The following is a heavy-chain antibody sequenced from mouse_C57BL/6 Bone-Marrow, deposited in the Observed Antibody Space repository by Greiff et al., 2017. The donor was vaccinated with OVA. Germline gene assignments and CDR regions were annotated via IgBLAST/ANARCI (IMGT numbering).Heavy chain of an antibody. CDR1: GFTFSDAW. CDR3: TTDYYGSSDYAMDY. CDR2: IRNKANNHAT. Sequence: EVKVEESGGGLVQPGGSMKLSCAASGFTFSDAWMDWVRQSPAKGLEWVAEIRNKANNHATYYAESVKGRFTNSRNDSKSSVYLQMNSLRAEDTGIYYCTTDYYGSSDYAMDYWGQGTSVTVSS. J-gene: IGHJ4*01. D-gene: IGHD1-1*01. V-gene: IGHV6-6*01.